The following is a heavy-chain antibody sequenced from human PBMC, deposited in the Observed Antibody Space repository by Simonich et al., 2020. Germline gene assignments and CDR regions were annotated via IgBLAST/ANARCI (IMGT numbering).Heavy chain of an antibody. J-gene: IGHJ3*02. CDR2: ISGRGGST. CDR3: AIDLGERITMIVVVIDAFDI. Sequence: GGGLVQPGGSLRLSCAASGFTFSSYAMGWVRQVPVKGLEWVSAISGRGGSTYYADSVKGRFTIARDNSKNTLYLQMNSLRAEDTAVYYCAIDLGERITMIVVVIDAFDIWGQGTMVTVSS. CDR1: GFTFSSYA. D-gene: IGHD3-22*01. V-gene: IGHV3-23*01.